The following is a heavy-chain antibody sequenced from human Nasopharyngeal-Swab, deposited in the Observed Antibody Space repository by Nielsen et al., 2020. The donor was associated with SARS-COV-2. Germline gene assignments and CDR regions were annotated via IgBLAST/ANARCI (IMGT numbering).Heavy chain of an antibody. J-gene: IGHJ3*02. V-gene: IGHV4-61*01. CDR1: GGSVSSGSYY. CDR3: ARDGRYYYDSSGYYRALDI. D-gene: IGHD3-22*01. CDR2: IYYRGST. Sequence: SETLSLTCTVSGGSVSSGSYYWSWIRQPPGKGLEWIGYIYYRGSTNYNPSLKSRVTMSVDTSKNQFSLNLSSVTAADTAVYYCARDGRYYYDSSGYYRALDIWGQGTMVTVSS.